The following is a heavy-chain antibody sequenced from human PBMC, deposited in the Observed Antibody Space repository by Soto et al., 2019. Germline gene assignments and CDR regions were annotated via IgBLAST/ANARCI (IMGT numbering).Heavy chain of an antibody. CDR2: ITGSGIST. D-gene: IGHD2-2*01. Sequence: GGSLRLSCAASGFTFSSYPMSWVRQAPGKGLEWVSAITGSGISTYYADSVKGRFTISRDNSKNTLYLQMNSLRAEDTAVYYCANADCSSTSCSGFYGMDVWGQGTTVTVSS. J-gene: IGHJ6*02. CDR3: ANADCSSTSCSGFYGMDV. V-gene: IGHV3-23*01. CDR1: GFTFSSYP.